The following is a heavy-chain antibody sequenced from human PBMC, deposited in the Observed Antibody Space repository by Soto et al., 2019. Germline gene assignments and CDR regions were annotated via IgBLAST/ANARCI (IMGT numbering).Heavy chain of an antibody. J-gene: IGHJ4*02. Sequence: PGESLKICCKASGYSFSTYWIAWVRQMPGKGLEWMGIIYPGDSDTRYSPSFQGQVTISADKSISTAYLQWSSLKTSDTAMYYCARVGHSSYSLDYWGQETLVTVSS. CDR2: IYPGDSDT. V-gene: IGHV5-51*01. D-gene: IGHD5-18*01. CDR3: ARVGHSSYSLDY. CDR1: GYSFSTYW.